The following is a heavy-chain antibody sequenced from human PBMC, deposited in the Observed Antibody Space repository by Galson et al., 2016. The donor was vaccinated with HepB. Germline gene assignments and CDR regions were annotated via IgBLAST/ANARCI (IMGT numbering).Heavy chain of an antibody. CDR2: IDPTDSYT. D-gene: IGHD3-3*01. CDR3: ARQHRRSDYYVGDL. J-gene: IGHJ3*01. V-gene: IGHV5-10-1*01. Sequence: QSGAEVKKPGESLRISCRGSGYRFTNYWISWVRQMPGKGLEWMGRIDPTDSYTNYSPSFQGYVTISADKSTSTAHLQWSSLRASDTAMYYCARQHRRSDYYVGDLWGQGTMVTVSS. CDR1: GYRFTNYW.